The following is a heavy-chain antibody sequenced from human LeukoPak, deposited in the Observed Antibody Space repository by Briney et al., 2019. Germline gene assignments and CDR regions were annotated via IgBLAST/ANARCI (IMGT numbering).Heavy chain of an antibody. V-gene: IGHV3-21*01. CDR3: ARVAGYYDSIDYDY. CDR1: GFTFSSYS. Sequence: GGSLRLSCAASGFTFSSYSMNWVRQAPGKGLEWVSSISSSSSYIYYADSVKGRFTISRDNAKNSLYLQMNSLRAEDTAVYYCARVAGYYDSIDYDYWGQGTLVTVSP. J-gene: IGHJ4*02. D-gene: IGHD3-22*01. CDR2: ISSSSSYI.